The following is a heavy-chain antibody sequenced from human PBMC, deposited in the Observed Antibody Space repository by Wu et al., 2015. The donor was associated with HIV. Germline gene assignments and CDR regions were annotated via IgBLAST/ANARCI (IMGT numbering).Heavy chain of an antibody. CDR2: IIPIFGTA. J-gene: IGHJ4*02. CDR3: AAKGYSSGWAPQSYFDY. V-gene: IGHV1-69*13. CDR1: GGTFSSYA. D-gene: IGHD6-19*01. Sequence: QVQLVQSGAEVKKPGSSVKVSCKASGGTFSSYAISWVRQAPGQGLEWMGRIIPIFGTANYAQKFQGRVTITADESTSTAYMELSSLRSEDTAVYYCAAKGYSSGWAPQSYFDYWGQGTLVTVSS.